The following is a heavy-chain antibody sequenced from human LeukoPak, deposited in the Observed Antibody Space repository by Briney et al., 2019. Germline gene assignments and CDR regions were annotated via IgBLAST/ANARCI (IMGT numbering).Heavy chain of an antibody. CDR1: GGTFSSYG. D-gene: IGHD1-26*01. CDR2: IIPILGIA. CDR3: AREVSGTYCDY. V-gene: IGHV1-69*04. Sequence: GSSVKVSCKASGGTFSSYGILWVRQAPGQGLEWMGRIIPILGIANYAQKFQDRLTITADESTSTAYLEVSSLTSADTAVYYCAREVSGTYCDYWGQGSLVTVSS. J-gene: IGHJ4*02.